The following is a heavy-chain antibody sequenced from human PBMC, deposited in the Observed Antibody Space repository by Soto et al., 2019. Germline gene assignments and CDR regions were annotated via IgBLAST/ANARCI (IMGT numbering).Heavy chain of an antibody. CDR3: ARDGHFDY. CDR1: GGSIGSYY. V-gene: IGHV4-59*01. CDR2: IYYSGST. Sequence: PSETLSLTCTVSGGSIGSYYWSWIRQPPGKGLEWIGYIYYSGSTNYNPSLKSRVTISVDTSKNQFSLKLSSVTAADTAVYYCARDGHFDYWGQGTLVTVSS. J-gene: IGHJ4*02.